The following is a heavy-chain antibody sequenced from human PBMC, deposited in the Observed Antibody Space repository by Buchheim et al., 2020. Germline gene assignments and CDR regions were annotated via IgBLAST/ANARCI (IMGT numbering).Heavy chain of an antibody. CDR2: ISSSGSTI. D-gene: IGHD2-21*02. J-gene: IGHJ2*01. V-gene: IGHV3-11*01. CDR1: GFAFSNYY. CDR3: ARVAYCGGDCYYGWYFDL. Sequence: VQLVESGGGLVQSGGSLRLSCAASGFAFSNYYMSWIRQAPGKGLEWVSYISSSGSTIYYADSVKGRFTISRDNAKNSLYLQMNSLRAEDTAVYYCARVAYCGGDCYYGWYFDLWGRGTL.